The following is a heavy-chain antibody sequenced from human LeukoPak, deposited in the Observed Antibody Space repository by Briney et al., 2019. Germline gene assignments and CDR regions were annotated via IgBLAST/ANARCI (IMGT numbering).Heavy chain of an antibody. J-gene: IGHJ5*02. D-gene: IGHD2-15*01. CDR2: ITWNGGDT. V-gene: IGHV3-9*01. Sequence: PGRSLRLSCAASGFRFADYAMHWVRQAPGKGLEWVSGITWNGGDTGYAESVKGRFTISRDNAKNSLHLQMNSLTSDDTALYYCTRDISGGYFNWFDPWGQGTLVFVSS. CDR1: GFRFADYA. CDR3: TRDISGGYFNWFDP.